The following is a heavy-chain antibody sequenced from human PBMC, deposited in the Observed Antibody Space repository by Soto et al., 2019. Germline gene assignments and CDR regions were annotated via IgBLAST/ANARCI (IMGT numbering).Heavy chain of an antibody. D-gene: IGHD3-22*01. Sequence: SETLSLTCSVSGGSISSYDGSWIRKPPGKGLEWIGYIYYSGNTNYNPSLKSRVTISVDRSKNQFSLKLSSVTAADTAVYYCARGSYYDSSGYYWFDPWGQGTLVTVSS. CDR3: ARGSYYDSSGYYWFDP. V-gene: IGHV4-59*12. J-gene: IGHJ5*02. CDR1: GGSISSYD. CDR2: IYYSGNT.